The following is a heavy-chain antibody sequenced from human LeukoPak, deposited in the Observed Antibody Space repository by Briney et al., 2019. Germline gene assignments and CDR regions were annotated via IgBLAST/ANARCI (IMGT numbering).Heavy chain of an antibody. V-gene: IGHV4-39*07. J-gene: IGHJ6*02. CDR1: GGSIRSSYYY. D-gene: IGHD2-2*02. CDR2: IYDSGST. CDR3: ARGRKIVVVPAAINRNYYYYGMDV. Sequence: SETLSLTCTVSGGSIRSSYYYWGWIRQPPGKGLEWIGSIYDSGSTYYNPSLKSRVTISVDTSKNQFSLKLSSVTAADTAVYYCARGRKIVVVPAAINRNYYYYGMDVWGQGTTVTVSS.